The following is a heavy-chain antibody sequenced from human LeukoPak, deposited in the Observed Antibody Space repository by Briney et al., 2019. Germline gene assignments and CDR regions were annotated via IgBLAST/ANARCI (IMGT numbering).Heavy chain of an antibody. V-gene: IGHV1-18*04. CDR3: ARDHDYDILTGYYTDY. CDR1: GYTFTGYY. Sequence: ASVKVSCKASGYTFTGYYMHWVRQAPGQGLEWMGWISAYNGNTNYAQKLQGRVTMTTDTSTSTAYMELRSLRSDDTAVYYCARDHDYDILTGYYTDYWGQGTLVTVSS. J-gene: IGHJ4*02. D-gene: IGHD3-9*01. CDR2: ISAYNGNT.